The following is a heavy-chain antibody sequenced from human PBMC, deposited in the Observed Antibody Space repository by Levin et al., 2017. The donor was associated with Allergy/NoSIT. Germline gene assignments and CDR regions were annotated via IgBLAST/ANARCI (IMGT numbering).Heavy chain of an antibody. D-gene: IGHD6-13*01. CDR1: GFTFSSYW. J-gene: IGHJ4*02. Sequence: GGSLRLSCAASGFTFSSYWMSWVRQAPGKGLEWVANIKQDGSEKYYVDSVKGRFTISRDNAKNSLYLQMNSLRAEDTAVYYCARMWGSHDSGYSSSGRRGHFDYWGQGTLVTVSS. CDR3: ARMWGSHDSGYSSSGRRGHFDY. V-gene: IGHV3-7*01. CDR2: IKQDGSEK.